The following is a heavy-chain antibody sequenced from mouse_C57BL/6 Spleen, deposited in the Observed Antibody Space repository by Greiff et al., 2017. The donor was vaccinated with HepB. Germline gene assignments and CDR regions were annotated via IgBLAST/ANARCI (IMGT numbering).Heavy chain of an antibody. J-gene: IGHJ1*03. CDR2: IYPRSGNT. CDR1: GYTFTSYG. D-gene: IGHD4-1*01. V-gene: IGHV1-81*01. Sequence: QVQLKQSGAELARPGASVKLSCKASGYTFTSYGISWVKQRTGQGLEWIGEIYPRSGNTYYNEKFKGKATLTADKSSSTAYMELRSLTSEDSAVYFCARAGAGTWYFDVWGTGTTVTVSS. CDR3: ARAGAGTWYFDV.